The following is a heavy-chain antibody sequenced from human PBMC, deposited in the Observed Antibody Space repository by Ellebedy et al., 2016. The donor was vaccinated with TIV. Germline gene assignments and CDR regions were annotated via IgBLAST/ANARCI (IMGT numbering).Heavy chain of an antibody. CDR2: IIPLLEIA. CDR1: GDTISSYG. D-gene: IGHD2-21*02. V-gene: IGHV1-69*04. J-gene: IGHJ3*02. CDR3: ARDAVCGDCYSDSFDI. Sequence: AASVKVSCKASGDTISSYGFSWVRQAPGQGLEWMGRIIPLLEIADYAQKFQGRVTFTADKSTSTAYMELSSLRSEDTAVYYCARDAVCGDCYSDSFDIWGQGTMVTVSS.